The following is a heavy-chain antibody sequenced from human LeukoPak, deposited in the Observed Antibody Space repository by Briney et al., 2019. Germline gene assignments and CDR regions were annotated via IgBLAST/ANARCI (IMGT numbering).Heavy chain of an antibody. CDR3: VRYGRRANDQPFDV. V-gene: IGHV3-7*01. D-gene: IGHD1-1*01. J-gene: IGHJ3*01. CDR1: RFTLSSYT. Sequence: GGSLRLSCAASRFTLSSYTMSWVRQAPGKGLEWVASIDEDGSETNYVDSVTGRFTVSRDHAKNSLFLQMNSLRAEDTAVYYCVRYGRRANDQPFDVWGQGTMVTVSS. CDR2: IDEDGSET.